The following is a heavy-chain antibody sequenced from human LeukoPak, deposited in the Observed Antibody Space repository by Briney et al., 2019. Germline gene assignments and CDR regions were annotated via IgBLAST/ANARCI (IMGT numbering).Heavy chain of an antibody. J-gene: IGHJ4*02. CDR2: ISYDGSNK. Sequence: PGGSLRLSCAASGFTFSSHAMHWVRQAPGKGLEWVALISYDGSNKYYADSVKGRFTISRDNSRNTLYLQMNSLIAEDTAVYYCARDRQGGNWGDFDFWGQGTLVIVSS. CDR3: ARDRQGGNWGDFDF. CDR1: GFTFSSHA. V-gene: IGHV3-30-3*01. D-gene: IGHD3-16*01.